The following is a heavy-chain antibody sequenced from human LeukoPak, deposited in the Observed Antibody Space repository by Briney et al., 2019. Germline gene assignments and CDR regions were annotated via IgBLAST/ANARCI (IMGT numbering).Heavy chain of an antibody. Sequence: GGSLRLSCAASGFTFSSYAMSWVRQAPGKGLEWVSAISGSGGSTYYADSVKGRFTISRDNSKNTLYLQMNSLRAEDTAVYYCAKELGYCSSTSCSPFDYWGQGTLVTVSS. CDR3: AKELGYCSSTSCSPFDY. J-gene: IGHJ4*02. D-gene: IGHD2-2*01. V-gene: IGHV3-23*01. CDR1: GFTFSSYA. CDR2: ISGSGGST.